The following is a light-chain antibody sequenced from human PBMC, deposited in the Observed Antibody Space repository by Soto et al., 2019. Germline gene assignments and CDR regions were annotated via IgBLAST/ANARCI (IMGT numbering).Light chain of an antibody. V-gene: IGKV1-9*01. Sequence: IQLTQSPSSLSASVGDRVTITCRTSQDSSKYLAWYQQKPGKAPNLLIYDASALPRGVPSRFSGSGSGTKFTLTIASLQPDDFATYYCQQYETFSGTFGPGTKVEI. CDR1: QDSSKY. J-gene: IGKJ1*01. CDR3: QQYETFSGT. CDR2: DAS.